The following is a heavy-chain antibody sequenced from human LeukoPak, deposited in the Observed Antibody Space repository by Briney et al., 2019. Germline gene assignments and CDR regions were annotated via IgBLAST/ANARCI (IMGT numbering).Heavy chain of an antibody. CDR1: GFTFDDYT. CDR3: AKEAGATGDFDY. J-gene: IGHJ4*02. CDR2: ISWDGGST. V-gene: IGHV3-43*01. D-gene: IGHD1-26*01. Sequence: GGSLRLSCAASGFTFDDYTMHWVRQAPGKGLEWVSLISWDGGSTYYADSVKGRFTISRDNSKNSLYLQMNSLRTEDTALYYCAKEAGATGDFDYWGQGTLVTVSS.